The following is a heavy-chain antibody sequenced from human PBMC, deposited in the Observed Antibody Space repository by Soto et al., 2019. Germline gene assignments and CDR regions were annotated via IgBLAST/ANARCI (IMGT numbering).Heavy chain of an antibody. Sequence: ASVKVSCKASGYTFTGYYLHWVRQAPGKGLEWMGGFDPEDGETIYAQKFQGRVTMTEDTSTDTAYMELSSLRSEDTAVYYCATATVLLWFGTWGQGTLVTVSS. J-gene: IGHJ5*02. CDR2: FDPEDGET. CDR3: ATATVLLWFGT. D-gene: IGHD3-10*01. V-gene: IGHV1-24*01. CDR1: GYTFTGYY.